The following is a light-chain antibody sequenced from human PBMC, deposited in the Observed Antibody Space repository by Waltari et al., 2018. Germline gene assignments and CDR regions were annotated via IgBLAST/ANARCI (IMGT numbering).Light chain of an antibody. CDR3: AAWDDSLNGPV. J-gene: IGLJ2*01. V-gene: IGLV1-44*01. CDR2: SNN. Sequence: QSVLTQPPSASGTPGQRVTIPCSGSSPNIGSNTLNWYQQLPGTAPKLLIHSNNQRPSGVPDRFSGSKSGTSASLAISGLQSEDEADYYCAAWDDSLNGPVFGGGTKLTVL. CDR1: SPNIGSNT.